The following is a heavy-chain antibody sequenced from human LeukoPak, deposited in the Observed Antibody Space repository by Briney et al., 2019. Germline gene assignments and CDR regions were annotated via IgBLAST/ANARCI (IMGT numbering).Heavy chain of an antibody. V-gene: IGHV4-34*01. D-gene: IGHD2-15*01. CDR1: GGSFSGYY. CDR3: ARGRSPVDYFDY. CDR2: INHSGST. Sequence: KPSETLSLTCAVYGGSFSGYYWSWIRQPPGKGLEWIGEINHSGSTNYNPSLKSRVTISVDTSKNQFSLKLSSVTAADTAVYYCARGRSPVDYFDYWGQGTLVTVSS. J-gene: IGHJ4*02.